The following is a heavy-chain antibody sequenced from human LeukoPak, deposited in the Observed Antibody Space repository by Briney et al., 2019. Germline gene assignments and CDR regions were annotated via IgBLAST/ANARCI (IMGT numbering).Heavy chain of an antibody. J-gene: IGHJ4*02. CDR1: GGSISSYY. CDR3: ARDSRPYYYDSSGYYVPYYFDY. V-gene: IGHV4-4*07. CDR2: IYTSGST. Sequence: SETLSLTCTVSGGSISSYYWSWIRQPAGKGLEWIGRIYTSGSTNCNPSLKSRVTMSVDTSKNQFSLKLSSVTAADTAVYYCARDSRPYYYDSSGYYVPYYFDYLGQGKLLTVSS. D-gene: IGHD3-22*01.